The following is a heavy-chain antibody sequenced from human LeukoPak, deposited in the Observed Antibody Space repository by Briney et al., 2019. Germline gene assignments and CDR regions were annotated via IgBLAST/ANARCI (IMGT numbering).Heavy chain of an antibody. D-gene: IGHD1-26*01. CDR3: ARVNWELRDAFDI. J-gene: IGHJ3*02. CDR2: INSDGSST. V-gene: IGHV3-74*01. CDR1: GFTFSTYS. Sequence: GGSLRLSCAASGFTFSTYSMNWVRQAPGKGLVWVSRINSDGSSTSYADSVKGRFTISRDNAKNTLYLQMNSLRAEDTAVYYCARVNWELRDAFDIWGQGTMVTVSS.